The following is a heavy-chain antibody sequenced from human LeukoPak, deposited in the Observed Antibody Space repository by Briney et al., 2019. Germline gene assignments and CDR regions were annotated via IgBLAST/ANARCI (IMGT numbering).Heavy chain of an antibody. CDR2: IYYSGST. D-gene: IGHD3-3*01. V-gene: IGHV4-39*01. CDR1: GGSISSSSYY. CDR3: ARHVPYDFWSGYYVYYYYMDV. Sequence: PSETLSLTCTVPGGSISSSSYYWGWIRQPPGKGLEWIGSIYYSGSTYYNPSLKSRVTISVDTSKNQFSLKLSSVTAADTAVYYCARHVPYDFWSGYYVYYYYMDVWGKGTTVTVSS. J-gene: IGHJ6*03.